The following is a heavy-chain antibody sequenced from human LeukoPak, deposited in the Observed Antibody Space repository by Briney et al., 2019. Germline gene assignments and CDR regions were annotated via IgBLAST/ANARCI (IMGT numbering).Heavy chain of an antibody. V-gene: IGHV4-61*01. J-gene: IGHJ6*02. Sequence: PSGTLSLTCTVSDGSVSRGSYYWSWIRQSPGKGLEWIGHIFYTGSTNYSPSLKSRVTISIDTSKNQFSLKLSSVTAADTAVYYCARDTNGVDVWGQGTTVTVSS. CDR3: ARDTNGVDV. CDR2: IFYTGST. CDR1: DGSVSRGSYY. D-gene: IGHD1-1*01.